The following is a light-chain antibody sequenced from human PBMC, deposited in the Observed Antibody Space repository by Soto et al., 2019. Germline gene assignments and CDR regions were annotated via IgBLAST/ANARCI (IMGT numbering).Light chain of an antibody. CDR2: GAS. CDR1: QSVSSN. J-gene: IGKJ5*01. V-gene: IGKV3-15*01. Sequence: EIVLTQSPGTLCLSPGERATLSCRASQSVSSNLAWYQQKPGQAPRLLIYGASTRATGIPARFSGSGSGTEFTLTISSLQPEDFATYYCQQVNSYPQTFGQGTRLEIK. CDR3: QQVNSYPQT.